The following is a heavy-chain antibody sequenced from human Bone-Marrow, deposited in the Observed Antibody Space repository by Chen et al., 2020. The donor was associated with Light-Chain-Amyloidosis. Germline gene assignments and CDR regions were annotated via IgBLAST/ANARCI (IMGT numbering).Heavy chain of an antibody. Sequence: EVQLVQSEAEVKKPGESLRISCKVSGYSFSSNWISWVRQKPGKGLEWMGRIYPADSYSQYSPSFQGQVIISSDNSINTAYLQWSSLEASDTANYYCARHTYDDTGYQYSPMDHWGQGTLVTVSS. CDR2: IYPADSYS. V-gene: IGHV5-10-1*03. D-gene: IGHD6-6*01. J-gene: IGHJ4*02. CDR3: ARHTYDDTGYQYSPMDH. CDR1: GYSFSSNW.